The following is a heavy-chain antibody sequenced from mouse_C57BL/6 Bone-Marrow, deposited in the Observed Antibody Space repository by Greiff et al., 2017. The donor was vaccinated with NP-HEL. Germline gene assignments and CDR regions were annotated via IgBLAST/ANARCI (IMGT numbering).Heavy chain of an antibody. Sequence: VKLQQPGAELVKPGASVKMSCKASGYTFTSYWITWVKQRPGQGLEWIGDIYPGSGSTNYNEKFKSKATLTVDTSSSTAYMQLSSLTSEDSAVYYCARPLRQLRLLAWFAYWGQGTLVTVSA. CDR3: ARPLRQLRLLAWFAY. J-gene: IGHJ3*01. CDR1: GYTFTSYW. V-gene: IGHV1-55*01. CDR2: IYPGSGST. D-gene: IGHD3-2*02.